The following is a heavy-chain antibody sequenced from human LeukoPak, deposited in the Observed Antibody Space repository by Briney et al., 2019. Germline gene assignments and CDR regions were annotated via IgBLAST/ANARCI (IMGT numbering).Heavy chain of an antibody. V-gene: IGHV3-21*01. J-gene: IGHJ6*04. CDR3: ARLAAAGTSFYGMDV. CDR1: GFIFSSYS. D-gene: IGHD6-13*01. CDR2: ISSSSSYI. Sequence: PGGSLRLSCATSGFIFSSYSMNWVRQAPGKGLEWVSSISSSSSYIYHADSVKGRFTISRDNAKNSLYLQMNSLRAEDTAMYYCARLAAAGTSFYGMDVWGEGTTVTVSS.